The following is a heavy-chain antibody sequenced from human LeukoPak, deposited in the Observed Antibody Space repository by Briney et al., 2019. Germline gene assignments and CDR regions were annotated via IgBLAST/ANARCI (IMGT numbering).Heavy chain of an antibody. J-gene: IGHJ5*02. CDR3: ARHSHLSYGPSHWFDP. Sequence: GESLKISCKGSGYSFTTYWIVWVRQMPGKGLEWMGIIYPGDSDTRYSPSFQDQVTISADKSISTAYLQWSSLKASDTAMYYCARHSHLSYGPSHWFDPWGQGTLVTVSS. CDR2: IYPGDSDT. CDR1: GYSFTTYW. V-gene: IGHV5-51*01. D-gene: IGHD3-16*01.